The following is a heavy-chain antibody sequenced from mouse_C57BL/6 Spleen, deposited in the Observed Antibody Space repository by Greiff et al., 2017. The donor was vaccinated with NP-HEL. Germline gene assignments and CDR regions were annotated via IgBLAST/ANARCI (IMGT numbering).Heavy chain of an antibody. D-gene: IGHD2-4*01. CDR3: ARSGYYDYDYYFDY. CDR1: GYTFTSYT. J-gene: IGHJ2*01. CDR2: INPSSGYT. Sequence: VMLVESGAELARPGASVKMSCKASGYTFTSYTMHWVKQRPGQGLEWIGYINPSSGYTKYNQKFKDKATLTADKSSSTAYMQLSSLTSEDSAVYYCARSGYYDYDYYFDYWGQGTTLTVSS. V-gene: IGHV1-4*01.